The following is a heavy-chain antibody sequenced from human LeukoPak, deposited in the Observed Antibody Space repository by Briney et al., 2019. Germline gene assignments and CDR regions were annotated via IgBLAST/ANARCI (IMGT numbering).Heavy chain of an antibody. CDR1: GYTFTGYY. CDR2: INPNSGGT. CDR3: ARGDSSGYFPDY. Sequence: ASVKVSCKASGYTFTGYYMHWVRQAPGQGLEWMGWINPNSGGTNYAQKFQGWVTMTRDTSISTACMELSRLRSDDTAVYYCARGDSSGYFPDYWGQGTLVTVSS. V-gene: IGHV1-2*04. D-gene: IGHD3-22*01. J-gene: IGHJ4*02.